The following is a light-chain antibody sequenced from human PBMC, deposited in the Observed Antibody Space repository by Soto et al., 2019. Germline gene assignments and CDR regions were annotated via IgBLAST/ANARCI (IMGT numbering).Light chain of an antibody. CDR1: QSVSGY. J-gene: IGKJ1*01. V-gene: IGKV3-20*01. CDR3: QQYGSSPTT. CDR2: DAS. Sequence: DIVLTQSPVTLSLYPCEIATLSVMTSQSVSGYLVWYQQKPGQAPRLLIYDASTRAAGIPARFIGSGSGTDFTLTISRLEPEDFAVYYCQQYGSSPTTFGQGTKVDIK.